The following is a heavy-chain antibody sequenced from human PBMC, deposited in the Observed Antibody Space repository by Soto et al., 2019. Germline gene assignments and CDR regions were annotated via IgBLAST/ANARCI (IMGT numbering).Heavy chain of an antibody. Sequence: ASVKVSCKASGYTFTSYYLHWVRQAPGQGLEWMGVINPTGGSTSYAQKFQGRAPMTRDTSTSTVYVELSSLRSEDTAVYYCARPLYSYGPMDVWGQGTTVTVSS. V-gene: IGHV1-46*01. D-gene: IGHD5-18*01. J-gene: IGHJ6*02. CDR2: INPTGGST. CDR3: ARPLYSYGPMDV. CDR1: GYTFTSYY.